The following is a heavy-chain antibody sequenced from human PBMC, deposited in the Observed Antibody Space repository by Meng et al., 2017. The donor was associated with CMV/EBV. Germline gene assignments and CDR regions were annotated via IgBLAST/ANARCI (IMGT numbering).Heavy chain of an antibody. Sequence: GESLKISCAASGFTLSSYGMHWVRQAPGKGLEWVAFIRYDGSNKYYADSVKGRFTISRDNSKNTLYLQMNSLRAEDTAVYYCAKDLGGHRGYYYDSSGPLPGDYWGQGTLVTVSS. J-gene: IGHJ4*02. CDR1: GFTLSSYG. CDR3: AKDLGGHRGYYYDSSGPLPGDY. D-gene: IGHD3-22*01. V-gene: IGHV3-30*02. CDR2: IRYDGSNK.